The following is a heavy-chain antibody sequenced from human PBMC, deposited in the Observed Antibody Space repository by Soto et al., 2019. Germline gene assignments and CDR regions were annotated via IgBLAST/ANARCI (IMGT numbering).Heavy chain of an antibody. Sequence: SETLSLTCTVSGGSISSSSYYWGWIRQPPGKGLEWIGSIYYSGSTYYNPSLKSRVTISVDTSKNQFSLKLSSVNAADTAVYYCARLLIHYDSSGTGPFKHSGQGTLVTVSS. CDR3: ARLLIHYDSSGTGPFKH. D-gene: IGHD3-22*01. CDR1: GGSISSSSYY. J-gene: IGHJ1*01. V-gene: IGHV4-39*01. CDR2: IYYSGST.